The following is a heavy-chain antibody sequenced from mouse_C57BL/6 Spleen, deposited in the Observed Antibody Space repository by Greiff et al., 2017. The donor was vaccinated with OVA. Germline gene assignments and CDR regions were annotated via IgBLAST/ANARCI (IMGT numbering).Heavy chain of an antibody. Sequence: VQLQQPGAELVKPGASVKLSCKASGYTFTSYWMQWVKQRPGQGLEWIGEIDPSDSYTNYNQKFKGKATLTVDTSSSTAYMQLSSLTSEDSAVYYCARDDAWFAYWGQGTLVTVSA. CDR3: ARDDAWFAY. CDR1: GYTFTSYW. J-gene: IGHJ3*01. CDR2: IDPSDSYT. V-gene: IGHV1-50*01.